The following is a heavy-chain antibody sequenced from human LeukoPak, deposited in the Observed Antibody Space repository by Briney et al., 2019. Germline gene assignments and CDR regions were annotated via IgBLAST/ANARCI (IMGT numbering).Heavy chain of an antibody. CDR2: ISSDGRTT. CDR3: AKESLTAETTSCDY. V-gene: IGHV3-74*01. D-gene: IGHD4-17*01. CDR1: GFTFSYYC. Sequence: GGSLRLSCAASGFTFSYYCMHWVCHTPGKGLVWVSRISSDGRTTTYADSVKGRFTISRDNAKNTLYLQMNSLRADDTAIYYCAKESLTAETTSCDYWGQGTLVTVSS. J-gene: IGHJ4*02.